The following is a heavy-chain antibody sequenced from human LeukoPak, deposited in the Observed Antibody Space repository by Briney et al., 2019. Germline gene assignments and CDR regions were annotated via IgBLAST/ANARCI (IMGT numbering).Heavy chain of an antibody. D-gene: IGHD3-3*01. V-gene: IGHV1-18*01. Sequence: GASVKVSCKASGYTFTSYGISWVRQAPGQGLEWMGWISAYNGNTNYAQKLQGRVTVTTDTSTSTAYMELRSLRSDDTAVYYCARDFSDDFWSGYLGDYWGQGTLVTVSS. CDR1: GYTFTSYG. J-gene: IGHJ4*02. CDR3: ARDFSDDFWSGYLGDY. CDR2: ISAYNGNT.